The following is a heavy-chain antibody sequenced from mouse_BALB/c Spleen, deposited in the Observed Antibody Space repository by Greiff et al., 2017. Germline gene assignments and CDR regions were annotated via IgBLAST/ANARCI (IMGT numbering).Heavy chain of an antibody. CDR2: IYPGSGST. CDR3: ARGDNYNYAMDY. J-gene: IGHJ4*01. D-gene: IGHD1-3*01. CDR1: GYTFTDYV. Sequence: LQESGPELVKPGASVKMSCKASGYTFTDYVISWVKQRTGQGLEWIGEIYPGSGSTYYNEKFKGKATLTADKSSNTAYMQLSSLTSEDSAVYFCARGDNYNYAMDYWGQGTSVTVS. V-gene: IGHV1-77*01.